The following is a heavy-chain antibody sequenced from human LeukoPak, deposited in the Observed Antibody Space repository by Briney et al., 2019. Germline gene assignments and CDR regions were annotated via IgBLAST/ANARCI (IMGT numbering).Heavy chain of an antibody. CDR3: ARGRSGFYFDY. D-gene: IGHD3-22*01. J-gene: IGHJ4*02. V-gene: IGHV3-7*02. Sequence: GGSLRLSCAASGFIFSNYWMSWVRHAPGKGLEWVANIKPDGSDKYYVDSVKGRFTISRDNAKNTLYLQMNSLRVEDTAIYYCARGRSGFYFDYWGQGTLVTVSS. CDR1: GFIFSNYW. CDR2: IKPDGSDK.